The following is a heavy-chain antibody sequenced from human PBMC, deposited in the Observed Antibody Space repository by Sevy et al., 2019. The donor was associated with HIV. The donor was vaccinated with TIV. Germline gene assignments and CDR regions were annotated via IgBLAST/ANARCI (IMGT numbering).Heavy chain of an antibody. CDR2: ISWNSGTI. Sequence: GGSLRLSCAASGFSFDDYAFHWVRQPPGKGLEWVSGISWNSGTIAYADSVKGRFTISRDNAKNSLYLQMNSLRPEDTALYYCAKNDMVRGVISIPGYFDSWGQRTLVTVSS. D-gene: IGHD3-10*01. J-gene: IGHJ4*02. V-gene: IGHV3-9*01. CDR1: GFSFDDYA. CDR3: AKNDMVRGVISIPGYFDS.